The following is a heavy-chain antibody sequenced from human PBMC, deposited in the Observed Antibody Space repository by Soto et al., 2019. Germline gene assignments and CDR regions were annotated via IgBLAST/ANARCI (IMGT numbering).Heavy chain of an antibody. J-gene: IGHJ4*02. V-gene: IGHV4-34*01. CDR2: INHSGST. CDR1: GDSVTSGRSY. D-gene: IGHD6-13*01. Sequence: SETLSLTCTVSGDSVTSGRSYWSWIRQPPGKGLEWIGEINHSGSTNYNPSLKSRVTISVDTSKNQFSLKLSSVTAADTAVYYCARGYIAAAATYYFDYWGQGTLVTVSS. CDR3: ARGYIAAAATYYFDY.